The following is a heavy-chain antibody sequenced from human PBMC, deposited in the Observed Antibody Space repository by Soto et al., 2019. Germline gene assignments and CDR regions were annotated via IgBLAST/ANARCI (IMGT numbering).Heavy chain of an antibody. V-gene: IGHV1-24*01. Sequence: ASVKVSCKVSGYTLTELSMHWVRQAPGKGLEWMGGFDPEDGETIYAQKFQGRVTMTEDTSTDTAYMELSSLRSEDTAVYYCATDLTGDGAFDIWGQGTMVTVS. CDR3: ATDLTGDGAFDI. CDR2: FDPEDGET. J-gene: IGHJ3*02. CDR1: GYTLTELS. D-gene: IGHD7-27*01.